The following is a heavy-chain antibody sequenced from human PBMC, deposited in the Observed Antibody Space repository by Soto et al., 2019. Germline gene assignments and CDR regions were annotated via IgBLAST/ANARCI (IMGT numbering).Heavy chain of an antibody. CDR1: GFNFDDYA. CDR2: ISWNSGNI. D-gene: IGHD1-1*01. J-gene: IGHJ4*02. V-gene: IGHV3-9*01. CDR3: AKGGSYTT. Sequence: HPGGSLRLSCAASGFNFDDYAMHWVRQAPGKGLEWVSGISWNSGNIGYADSVKGRFTISRDNAKNSLYLQMNSLRPEDSAFYYCAKGGSYTTWGQGTLVTVSS.